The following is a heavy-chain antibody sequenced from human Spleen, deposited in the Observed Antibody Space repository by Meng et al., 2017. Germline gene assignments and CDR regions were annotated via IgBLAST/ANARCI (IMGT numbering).Heavy chain of an antibody. Sequence: GESLKISCEASGFTFDDYAMHWVRQAPGKGLEWVSLISWDGDTTYYADSVEGRFTISRDNSKNSLYLQMNSLRAEDTALYYCAKDRPSTNIISPYYGMDVWGQGTTVTVSS. CDR3: AKDRPSTNIISPYYGMDV. D-gene: IGHD2-8*01. J-gene: IGHJ6*02. V-gene: IGHV3-43D*03. CDR1: GFTFDDYA. CDR2: ISWDGDTT.